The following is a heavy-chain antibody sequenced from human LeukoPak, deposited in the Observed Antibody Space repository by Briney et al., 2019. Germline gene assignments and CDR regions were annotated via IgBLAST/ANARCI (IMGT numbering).Heavy chain of an antibody. CDR1: GFTFSDYY. J-gene: IGHJ6*04. Sequence: GGSLRLSCAASGFTFSDYYMNWVRQAPGKGLEWVSSISSSSTIYYADSVKGRCTISRDNAKNSLYLQMNSLRAEDTAVYYCARDPGAAMVTCYYYYYGMDVWGKGTTVTVSS. CDR2: ISSSSTI. CDR3: ARDPGAAMVTCYYYYYGMDV. V-gene: IGHV3-69-1*01. D-gene: IGHD5-18*01.